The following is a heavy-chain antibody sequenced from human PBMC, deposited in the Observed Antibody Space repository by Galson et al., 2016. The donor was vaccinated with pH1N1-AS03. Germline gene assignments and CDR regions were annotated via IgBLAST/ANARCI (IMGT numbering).Heavy chain of an antibody. D-gene: IGHD5-12*01. Sequence: SETLSLTCTVSGGSINNHYCSWIRQPPGKGLEWIGYIYFLGDTKYNPSLKSRVTMSVDRSKNQLSLRLKSVTAEDTAVYYCARAALGSGYDYDSWGQGALVTASS. CDR3: ARAALGSGYDYDS. CDR1: GGSINNHY. V-gene: IGHV4-59*11. CDR2: IYFLGDT. J-gene: IGHJ5*01.